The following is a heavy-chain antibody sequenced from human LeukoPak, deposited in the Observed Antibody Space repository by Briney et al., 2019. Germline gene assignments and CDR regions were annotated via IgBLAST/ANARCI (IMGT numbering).Heavy chain of an antibody. J-gene: IGHJ4*02. V-gene: IGHV1-18*01. Sequence: GASVKVSCKASGYTFTSYGISWLRQAPGQGLEWLGWISGYNGNTNYAQKFQGRVTMTTDTPTSTAYMDLRSLKSEDTAVYYCAVHDFYSGGYHFDYWGQGTLVTVSS. CDR2: ISGYNGNT. CDR1: GYTFTSYG. CDR3: AVHDFYSGGYHFDY. D-gene: IGHD3-3*01.